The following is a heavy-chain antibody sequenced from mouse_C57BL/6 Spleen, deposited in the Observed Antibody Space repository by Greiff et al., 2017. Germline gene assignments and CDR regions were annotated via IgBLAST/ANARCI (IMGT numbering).Heavy chain of an antibody. D-gene: IGHD1-2*01. Sequence: EVKLMESGGGLVKPGGSLKLSCAASGFTFSDYGMHWVRQAPEKGLEWVAYISSGSSTIYYADTVKGRFTISRDNAKNTLFLPMTSLRSEDTAMYYCARPGYYGPFDYWGQGTTLTVSS. CDR3: ARPGYYGPFDY. CDR1: GFTFSDYG. V-gene: IGHV5-17*01. J-gene: IGHJ2*01. CDR2: ISSGSSTI.